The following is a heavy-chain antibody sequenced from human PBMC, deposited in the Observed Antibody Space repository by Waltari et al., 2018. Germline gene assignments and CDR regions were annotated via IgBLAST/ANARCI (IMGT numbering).Heavy chain of an antibody. CDR2: INEDGSEQ. CDR1: RFTFSRSW. Sequence: VQLVESGGGLVQPGGSLRLSCAASRFTFSRSWMSWVRQAPGKGLEWVANINEDGSEQNYVDSVKGRFTISIDNAKNSLYLQISSLRVEDTALYFCARDVSAFDIWGQGTMVTVSS. V-gene: IGHV3-7*01. CDR3: ARDVSAFDI. J-gene: IGHJ3*02.